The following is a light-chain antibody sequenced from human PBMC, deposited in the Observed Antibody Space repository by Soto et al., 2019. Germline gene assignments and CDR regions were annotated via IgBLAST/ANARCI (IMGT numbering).Light chain of an antibody. V-gene: IGLV2-14*01. Sequence: QSVLTQPASVSGPPGRSIAISCYRTRSDVGGYDYVSWYQQHPGKAPKLMIYDVSNRPSGISTRFSASKSGNTASLTISGLQAEDEADYYCSSYTSSGSYVFGTGTKVTVL. J-gene: IGLJ1*01. CDR2: DVS. CDR3: SSYTSSGSYV. CDR1: RSDVGGYDY.